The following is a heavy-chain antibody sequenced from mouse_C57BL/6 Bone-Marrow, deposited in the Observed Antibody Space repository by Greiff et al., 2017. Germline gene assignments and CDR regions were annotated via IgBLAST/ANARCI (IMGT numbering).Heavy chain of an antibody. Sequence: VKLQQPGAELVKPGASVKMSCKASGYTFTSYWITWVKQRPGQGLEWIGDIYPGSGSTNYNEKFKSKATLTVDTSSSTAYMQLSSLTSEDSAVYYCARWKDYYGSSDYWGQGTTLTVSS. J-gene: IGHJ2*01. V-gene: IGHV1-55*01. CDR3: ARWKDYYGSSDY. CDR2: IYPGSGST. D-gene: IGHD1-1*01. CDR1: GYTFTSYW.